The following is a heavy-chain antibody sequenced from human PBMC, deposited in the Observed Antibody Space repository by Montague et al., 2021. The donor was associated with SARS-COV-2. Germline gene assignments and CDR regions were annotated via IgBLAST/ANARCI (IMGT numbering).Heavy chain of an antibody. V-gene: IGHV4-4*07. D-gene: IGHD2/OR15-2a*01. J-gene: IGHJ4*01. CDR3: ARGSEYYYHPFDY. CDR2: IYSNGDT. CDR1: GASMSGYH. Sequence: SETLSLTCTVSGASMSGYHWSWTRQPAGKALEWTGRIYSNGDTTYNPSLKSRLTMSVDTSERQFSLKMTSVSAADTAIYYCARGSEYYYHPFDYWGHGNLVTVSS.